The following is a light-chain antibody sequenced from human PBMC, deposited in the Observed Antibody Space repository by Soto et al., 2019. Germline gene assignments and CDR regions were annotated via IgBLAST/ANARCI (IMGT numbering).Light chain of an antibody. J-gene: IGKJ5*01. CDR1: QSISDW. Sequence: DIQMTQSPSTLSASVGDRVTITCRASQSISDWLAWYQQKPGKAPYLLIYKASNLESGVPSRFSGSGSGTEFTLTTSSLQPDDFATYYCQQHNDYPITFGQGTRLE. CDR3: QQHNDYPIT. V-gene: IGKV1-5*03. CDR2: KAS.